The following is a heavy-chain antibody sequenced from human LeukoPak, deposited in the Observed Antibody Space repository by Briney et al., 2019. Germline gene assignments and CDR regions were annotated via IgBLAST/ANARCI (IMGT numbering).Heavy chain of an antibody. CDR2: INHSGST. CDR1: GGSFSGYY. CDR3: ARGGDYGDNEFDY. V-gene: IGHV4-34*01. Sequence: SETLSLTCAVYGGSFSGYYWSWIRQPPGKGLEWIGEINHSGSTNYNPSLKSRVTISVDTSKNQFSLKLSSVTAADTAVYYCARGGDYGDNEFDYWGQGTLVTVSS. D-gene: IGHD4-17*01. J-gene: IGHJ4*02.